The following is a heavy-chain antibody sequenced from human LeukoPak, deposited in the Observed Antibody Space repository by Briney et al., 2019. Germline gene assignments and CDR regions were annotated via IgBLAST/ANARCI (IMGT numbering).Heavy chain of an antibody. CDR1: GFTLSSYS. Sequence: GGSLRLSCAASGFTLSSYSMNWVRQAPGKGLEWVSSISTSSSYIYSADSVKGRFTISRDNARNSLYLQMNSLRAEDTAVYYCARDPDDYGDYWYFDLWGRGTLVTVSS. D-gene: IGHD4-17*01. V-gene: IGHV3-21*01. CDR2: ISTSSSYI. J-gene: IGHJ2*01. CDR3: ARDPDDYGDYWYFDL.